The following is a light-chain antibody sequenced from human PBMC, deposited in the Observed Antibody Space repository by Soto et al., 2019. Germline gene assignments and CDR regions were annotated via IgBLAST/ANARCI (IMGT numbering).Light chain of an antibody. CDR1: HSIVTY. CDR2: AAS. CDR3: QQVYTYPRT. J-gene: IGKJ1*01. V-gene: IGKV1-9*01. Sequence: DIQMTLSPSSMSASAGDRFTITFRTSHSIVTYLAWYQQKPGKAPKLLIYAASTLQSGVPARFSGSGSGTEFTLTISSLQPEDSATYYCQQVYTYPRTFGQGTKVDI.